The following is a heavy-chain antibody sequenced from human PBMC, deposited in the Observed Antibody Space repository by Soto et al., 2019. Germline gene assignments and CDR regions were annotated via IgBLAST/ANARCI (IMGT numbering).Heavy chain of an antibody. CDR3: ARGGVSSCGTTSCRYFEF. J-gene: IGHJ4*02. Sequence: PGGSLRLSCTTSTFTLSSYAPHWVRQAPGKGLEWEALMFYDGNIKHYTGSVEGRFTISRDTSKNTLSLQMDSLRPEDKAVDYCARGGVSSCGTTSCRYFEFWGQGTLVTVSS. CDR1: TFTLSSYA. D-gene: IGHD2-2*01. V-gene: IGHV3-30-3*01. CDR2: MFYDGNIK.